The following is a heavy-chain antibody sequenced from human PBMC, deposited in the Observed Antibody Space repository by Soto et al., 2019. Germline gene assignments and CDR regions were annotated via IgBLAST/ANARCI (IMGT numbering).Heavy chain of an antibody. Sequence: SVKVSCKASGGTFSSYAISWVRQAPGQGLEWMGVIIPIFGTANYAHKFQGRVTITSDESTSTAYMELSSLRSEDTAVYYCAREAYCTNGVCYTEGYYYYYYGMDXWGQGTTVTVS. D-gene: IGHD2-8*01. CDR3: AREAYCTNGVCYTEGYYYYYYGMDX. CDR1: GGTFSSYA. J-gene: IGHJ6*02. V-gene: IGHV1-69*13. CDR2: IIPIFGTA.